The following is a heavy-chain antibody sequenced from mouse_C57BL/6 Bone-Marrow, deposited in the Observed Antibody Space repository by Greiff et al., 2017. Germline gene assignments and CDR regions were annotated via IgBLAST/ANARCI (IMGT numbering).Heavy chain of an antibody. D-gene: IGHD2-1*01. J-gene: IGHJ3*01. V-gene: IGHV1-15*01. CDR3: TVRRYGNRFPFAY. CDR2: IDPETGGT. CDR1: GYTFTDYE. Sequence: QVQLQQSGAELVRPGASVTLSCKASGYTFTDYEMHWVKQTPVHGLEWIGAIDPETGGTAYNQKFKGKAILTADKSSSTAYMELRSLTSEDSAVYYCTVRRYGNRFPFAYWGQGTLVTVSA.